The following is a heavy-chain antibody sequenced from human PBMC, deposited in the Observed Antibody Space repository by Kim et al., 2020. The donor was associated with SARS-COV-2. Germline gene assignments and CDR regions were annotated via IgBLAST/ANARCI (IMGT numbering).Heavy chain of an antibody. J-gene: IGHJ4*02. D-gene: IGHD2-15*01. Sequence: SETLSLTCTVSGASISSSGHYWGWIRQPPGKGLEWIGTIYYSGSTYYNPSLKSRVTIYVDMSKNQFSLKVNSVTAADTAMYYCARGGLPRRFGYWGQGTLVTVPS. CDR2: IYYSGST. V-gene: IGHV4-39*01. CDR3: ARGGLPRRFGY. CDR1: GASISSSGHY.